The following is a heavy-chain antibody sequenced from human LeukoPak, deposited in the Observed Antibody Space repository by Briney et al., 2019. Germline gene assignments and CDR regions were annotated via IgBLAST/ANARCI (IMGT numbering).Heavy chain of an antibody. V-gene: IGHV1-24*01. D-gene: IGHD3-10*01. CDR3: ATPDYGSGSYFEYYFDY. J-gene: IGHJ4*02. CDR1: GYTLTEFS. CDR2: FDPEDGET. Sequence: ASVKVSCKVSGYTLTEFSMHWVRQAPGKGLEWMGGFDPEDGETIYAQKFQGRVTMTEDTSTDTAYMELSSLRSEDTAVYYCATPDYGSGSYFEYYFDYWGQGTLVTVSS.